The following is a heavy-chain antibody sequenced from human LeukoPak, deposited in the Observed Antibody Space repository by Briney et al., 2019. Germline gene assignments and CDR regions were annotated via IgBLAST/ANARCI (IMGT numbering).Heavy chain of an antibody. CDR2: IIPIFGTA. J-gene: IGHJ4*02. V-gene: IGHV1-69*05. D-gene: IGHD3-22*01. CDR3: ARDGKYYYDSSGYSSIDY. CDR1: GGTFSSYA. Sequence: SVKVSCKASGGTFSSYAISWVRQAPGQGLEWMGRIIPIFGTANYAQKFQGRVTITTDASTSTAYMELSSLRSEDTAVYYCARDGKYYYDSSGYSSIDYWGQGTLVTVSS.